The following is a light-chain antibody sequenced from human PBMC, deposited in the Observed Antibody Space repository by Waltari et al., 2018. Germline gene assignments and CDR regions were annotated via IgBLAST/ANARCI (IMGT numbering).Light chain of an antibody. CDR1: SRHVGGYYY. V-gene: IGLV2-14*03. J-gene: IGLJ2*01. CDR2: DVS. Sequence: QSGLTQPASVSGSPGQSITLSCPGTSRHVGGYYYLPWYQQHPGKAPNRMIYDVSNRPSGVSNRFSGSKSGNTASLTISGLQAEDEADYYCSSYTSSSTGVFGGGTKLTVL. CDR3: SSYTSSSTGV.